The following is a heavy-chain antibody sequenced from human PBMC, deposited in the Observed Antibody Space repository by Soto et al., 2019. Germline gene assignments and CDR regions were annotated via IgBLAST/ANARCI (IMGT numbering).Heavy chain of an antibody. CDR2: IIPLFGTT. CDR1: GGTISNYA. V-gene: IGHV1-69*12. CDR3: ARGGFWSGYYSWFDP. Sequence: QVQLVQSGAEVKKPGSSVKVSCKTSGGTISNYAISWVRQAPGQGLEWMGGIIPLFGTTNYAQKFQGRVTITADESTRTAYMELSSLRSEDTAVDYCARGGFWSGYYSWFDPWGQGTLVTVSS. J-gene: IGHJ5*02. D-gene: IGHD3-3*01.